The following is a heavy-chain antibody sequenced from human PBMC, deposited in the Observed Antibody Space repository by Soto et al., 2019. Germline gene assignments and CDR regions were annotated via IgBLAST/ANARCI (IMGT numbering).Heavy chain of an antibody. J-gene: IGHJ5*02. D-gene: IGHD3-3*01. Sequence: QVQLVESGGGLVKPGGSLRLSCAASGFTFSDYYMSWIRQAPGKGLEWVSYISSSGSTIYYADSVKGRFTISRDNAKNALYLQMNSLRAEDTAVYYCARTLPRLRFLEWLFEGLFDPWGQGTLVTVSS. V-gene: IGHV3-11*01. CDR2: ISSSGSTI. CDR3: ARTLPRLRFLEWLFEGLFDP. CDR1: GFTFSDYY.